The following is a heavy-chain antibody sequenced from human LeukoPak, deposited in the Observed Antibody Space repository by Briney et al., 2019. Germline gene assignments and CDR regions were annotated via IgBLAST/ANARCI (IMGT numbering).Heavy chain of an antibody. Sequence: PGGSLRLSCAASGFTFSNYGMHWVRQAPGKGLEWVAVIWYDGSNNYYTDSVKGRFTISRDNAKNSLYLQMNSLRAEDTAVYYCARGDFRGDNWGQGTLVTVSS. V-gene: IGHV3-33*03. D-gene: IGHD2-21*02. CDR2: IWYDGSNN. J-gene: IGHJ4*02. CDR3: ARGDFRGDN. CDR1: GFTFSNYG.